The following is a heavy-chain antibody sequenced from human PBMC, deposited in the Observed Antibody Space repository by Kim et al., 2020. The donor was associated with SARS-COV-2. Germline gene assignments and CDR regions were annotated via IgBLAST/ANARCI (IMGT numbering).Heavy chain of an antibody. J-gene: IGHJ3*02. Sequence: ASVKVSCKASGYMFNNYYMHWVRRAPGQGLEWMGIVNPEGGTAYSQKFQGRFTMTSDTSTGTVYMELRSLTFADTALYYCARDVVLDIVGATGVFDIWGQGTMVTVSS. V-gene: IGHV1-46*02. D-gene: IGHD1-26*01. CDR3: ARDVVLDIVGATGVFDI. CDR2: VNPEGGT. CDR1: GYMFNNYY.